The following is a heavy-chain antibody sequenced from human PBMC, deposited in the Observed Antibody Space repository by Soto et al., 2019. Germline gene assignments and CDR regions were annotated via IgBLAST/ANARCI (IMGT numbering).Heavy chain of an antibody. CDR2: IYYSGST. V-gene: IGHV4-30-4*01. CDR1: GGSISSGDYY. D-gene: IGHD6-13*01. CDR3: ARGCVISSSRPQFDY. J-gene: IGHJ4*02. Sequence: QVQLQESGPGLVKPSQTLSLTCTVSGGSISSGDYYWSWIRQPPGKGLEWIGYIYYSGSTYYNPSLKCRVTISVDTSKNQFSLELSSETAADTAGYYCARGCVISSSRPQFDYWGQGTLVTVSS.